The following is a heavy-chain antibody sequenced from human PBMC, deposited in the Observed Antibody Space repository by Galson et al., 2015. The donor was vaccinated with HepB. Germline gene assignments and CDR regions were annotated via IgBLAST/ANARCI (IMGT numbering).Heavy chain of an antibody. CDR3: ARDRVVAGGGDWFDP. CDR2: IKEDGSEK. V-gene: IGHV3-7*01. J-gene: IGHJ5*02. CDR1: GFTFSSYW. Sequence: SLRLSCAASGFTFSSYWMSWVRQASGKGLEWVANIKEDGSEKYYVDSVKGRFTISRDNAKNSLWLQMNSLRAEDTAVYYCARDRVVAGGGDWFDPWGQGTLVTVSS. D-gene: IGHD6-13*01.